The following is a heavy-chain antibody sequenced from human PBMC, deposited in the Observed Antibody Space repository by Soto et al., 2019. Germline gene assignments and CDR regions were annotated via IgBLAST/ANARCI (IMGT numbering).Heavy chain of an antibody. D-gene: IGHD4-17*01. CDR1: GFTFSSYE. Sequence: EVQLVESGGGLVQPGGSLRLSCAASGFTFSSYEMNWVRQAPGKGLEWVSYISSSGSTIYYADSVKGRFTISRDNAKNSLYLQMNSLRAEDTAVYYCARWGYGDYYFDYWGQGTLVTVSS. CDR2: ISSSGSTI. CDR3: ARWGYGDYYFDY. J-gene: IGHJ4*02. V-gene: IGHV3-48*03.